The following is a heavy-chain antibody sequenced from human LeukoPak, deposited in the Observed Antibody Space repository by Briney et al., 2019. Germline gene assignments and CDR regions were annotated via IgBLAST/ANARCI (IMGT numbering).Heavy chain of an antibody. D-gene: IGHD6-19*01. Sequence: ASVKVSCKASGDTFSSYAISWVRRAPGQGLEWMGGIIPIFGTANYAQKFQGRVTITADESTSTAYMDLSSLRSEDTAVYYCARGRMAGTYVFDYWGQGTLVTVSS. CDR1: GDTFSSYA. V-gene: IGHV1-69*13. CDR2: IIPIFGTA. J-gene: IGHJ4*02. CDR3: ARGRMAGTYVFDY.